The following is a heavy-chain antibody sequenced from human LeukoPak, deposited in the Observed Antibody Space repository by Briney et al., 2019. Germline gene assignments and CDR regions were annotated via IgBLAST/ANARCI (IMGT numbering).Heavy chain of an antibody. CDR3: EKSMLEQQMARTDNGGEGVDY. CDR2: IYSGGST. J-gene: IGHJ4*02. Sequence: GGSLRLSCAASGFTVTINYRSSLRQAPGKGLEWVSVIYSGGSTYYGDSVKGRFTISRDNSKNTLYLQMNSLRAEDTAVYYGEKSMLEQQMARTDNGGEGVDYWGQGTLVTVSS. D-gene: IGHD6-13*01. CDR1: GFTVTINY. V-gene: IGHV3-66*01.